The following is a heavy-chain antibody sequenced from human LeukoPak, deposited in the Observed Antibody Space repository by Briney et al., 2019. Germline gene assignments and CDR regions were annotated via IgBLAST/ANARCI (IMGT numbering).Heavy chain of an antibody. V-gene: IGHV1-2*02. CDR1: GYTFTAYY. D-gene: IGHD3-10*01. J-gene: IGHJ4*02. CDR2: INANSGGT. CDR3: ARPDGSGSYYYFDY. Sequence: ASVKVSCKASGYTFTAYYMHWVRQAPGQGLEWVGCINANSGGTDYVQKFQGRVTMTTDTSTSTAYMELRSLRSDDTAVYYCARPDGSGSYYYFDYWGQGTLVTVSS.